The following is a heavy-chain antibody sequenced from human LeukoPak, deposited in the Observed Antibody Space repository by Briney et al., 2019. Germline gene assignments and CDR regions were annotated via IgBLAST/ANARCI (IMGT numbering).Heavy chain of an antibody. V-gene: IGHV3-33*06. D-gene: IGHD3-10*01. Sequence: GGSLRLSCAVSGFTFSNYDMHWVRQAPGKGLEWVAVIWYDGSNKYYADSVKGRFTISRDNSKNTLYLLMNSLRAEDTAIYYCANRGKYYFDYWGQGTLVTVSS. CDR2: IWYDGSNK. CDR1: GFTFSNYD. J-gene: IGHJ4*02. CDR3: ANRGKYYFDY.